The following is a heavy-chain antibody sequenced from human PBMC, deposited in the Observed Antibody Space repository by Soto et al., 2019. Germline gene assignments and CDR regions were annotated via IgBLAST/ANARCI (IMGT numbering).Heavy chain of an antibody. CDR2: IKQDGSEK. CDR1: GFTFSSYW. Sequence: GGSLRLSCAASGFTFSSYWMSWVRQAPGKGLEWVANIKQDGSEKYYVDSVKGRFTISRDNAKNSLYLQMNSLRAEGTAVYYCARGIAAAGRRGAFDIWGQGTMVTVSS. V-gene: IGHV3-7*04. J-gene: IGHJ3*02. D-gene: IGHD6-13*01. CDR3: ARGIAAAGRRGAFDI.